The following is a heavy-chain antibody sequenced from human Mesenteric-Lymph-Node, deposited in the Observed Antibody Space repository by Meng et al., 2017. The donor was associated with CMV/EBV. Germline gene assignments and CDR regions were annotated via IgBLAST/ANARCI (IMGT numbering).Heavy chain of an antibody. CDR1: GGSISGYY. J-gene: IGHJ5*02. V-gene: IGHV4-59*01. D-gene: IGHD4-17*01. Sequence: SETLSLTCTVSGGSISGYYWSWIRQPPGKGLDWIGYIYYSGSTNYNPSLKSRVTISVDTSKSQFSLKLSSVTAADTAVYYCARVDYGGFDPWGQGTLVTVSS. CDR2: IYYSGST. CDR3: ARVDYGGFDP.